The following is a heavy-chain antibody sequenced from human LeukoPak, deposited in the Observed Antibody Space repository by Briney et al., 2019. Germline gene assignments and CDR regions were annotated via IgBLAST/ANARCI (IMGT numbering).Heavy chain of an antibody. D-gene: IGHD6-19*01. CDR2: IYPGDSDT. CDR1: GYSFTNYW. CDR3: ARLIGGPVAGSAFDY. V-gene: IGHV5-51*01. J-gene: IGHJ4*02. Sequence: GESLKISCKGSGYSFTNYWIAWGRQMPGKGLEWMGIIYPGDSDTRYSPSSRGQVTVSADKSSSTAYLQWSSLKASDTAMYYCARLIGGPVAGSAFDYWGQGTLVTVSS.